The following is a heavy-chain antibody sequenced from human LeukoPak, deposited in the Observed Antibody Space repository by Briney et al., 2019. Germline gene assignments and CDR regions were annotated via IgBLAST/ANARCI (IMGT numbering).Heavy chain of an antibody. J-gene: IGHJ2*01. D-gene: IGHD2-15*01. V-gene: IGHV3-64D*06. CDR2: INSNGIST. CDR1: GFTFSSYA. CDR3: VKGYCTGGSCYWYFDL. Sequence: GGSLRLSCSASGFTFSSYAMHWVRQAPGKGLEYVSAINSNGISTYYADSVKGRFTISRDNSKNRLYLQMSSLRTEDTAVYYCVKGYCTGGSCYWYFDLWGRGTPVTVSS.